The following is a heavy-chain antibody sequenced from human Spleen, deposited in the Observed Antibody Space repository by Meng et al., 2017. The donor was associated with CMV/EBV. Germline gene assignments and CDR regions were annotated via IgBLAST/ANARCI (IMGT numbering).Heavy chain of an antibody. D-gene: IGHD3-9*01. CDR2: IYQSGST. Sequence: WSWVRQPPGKGLEWIGEIYQSGSTNYNPSLKSRVTISVDKSKNQFSLKLSSVTAADTAVYYCARDGDSGARYYDILTGYYSGWYFDLWGRGTLVTVSS. V-gene: IGHV4-4*02. J-gene: IGHJ2*01. CDR3: ARDGDSGARYYDILTGYYSGWYFDL.